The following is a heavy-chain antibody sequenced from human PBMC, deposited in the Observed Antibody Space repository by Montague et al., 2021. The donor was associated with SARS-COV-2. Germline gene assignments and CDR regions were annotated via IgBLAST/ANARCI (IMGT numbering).Heavy chain of an antibody. CDR1: TEAFSGYY. CDR3: ARHLYNRVIILDMYHYDLDD. D-gene: IGHD2-2*03. Sequence: SETLSLTCAVYTEAFSGYYWTWIRQSPGKGLEWIGCVSHPGSTNYNPSLKSRVTISLNTYKKQVSLTLTSVTAADTAVYYCARHLYNRVIILDMYHYDLDDWGQGTMVAVS. J-gene: IGHJ6*02. V-gene: IGHV4-34*01. CDR2: VSHPGST.